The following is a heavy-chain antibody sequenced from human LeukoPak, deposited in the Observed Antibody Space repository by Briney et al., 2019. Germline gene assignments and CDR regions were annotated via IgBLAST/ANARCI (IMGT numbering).Heavy chain of an antibody. Sequence: SETLSLTCAVYGGSFSGYYWSWIRQPPGKGLEWIGEINHSGSTNYNPSLKSRVTISVDTSKNQFSLKQSSMTTADNAVYYCGRERFMIGVFNIWAKGTRATVSP. CDR2: INHSGST. CDR1: GGSFSGYY. J-gene: IGHJ3*02. D-gene: IGHD3-22*01. CDR3: GRERFMIGVFNI. V-gene: IGHV4-34*01.